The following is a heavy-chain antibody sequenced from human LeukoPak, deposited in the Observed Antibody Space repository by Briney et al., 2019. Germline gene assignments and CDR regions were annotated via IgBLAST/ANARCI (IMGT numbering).Heavy chain of an antibody. CDR1: GYTFTSNY. J-gene: IGHJ4*02. CDR2: IYPRDGST. Sequence: ASVNVSCKASGYTFTSNYIHWVRQAPGQGLEWMGMIYPRDGSTSYAQKFQGRVTVTRDTSTSTVHMELSGLRSEDTAVYYCARDQEGFDYWGQGTLVTVSS. CDR3: ARDQEGFDY. V-gene: IGHV1-46*01.